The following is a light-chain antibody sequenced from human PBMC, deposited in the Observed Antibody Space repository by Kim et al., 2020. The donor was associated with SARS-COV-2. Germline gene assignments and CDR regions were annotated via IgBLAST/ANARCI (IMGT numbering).Light chain of an antibody. V-gene: IGKV1-33*01. CDR2: DAF. Sequence: ASVGDIVTITCRASQDISQYLNWYQQKPGEAPKLVIYDAFNLETGVTSRFRGSGSGTDFTFTITSLQPEDIATYYCQHYDNLPMYTFGQGTKLEI. J-gene: IGKJ2*01. CDR1: QDISQY. CDR3: QHYDNLPMYT.